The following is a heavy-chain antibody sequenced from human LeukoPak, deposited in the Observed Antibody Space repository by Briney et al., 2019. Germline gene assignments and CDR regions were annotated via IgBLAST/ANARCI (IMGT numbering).Heavy chain of an antibody. V-gene: IGHV3-23*01. J-gene: IGHJ4*02. Sequence: PGGSLRLSCAASGFTFGDYAMSWVRQAPGKGLEWVSAISGSGGSTYYADSVKGRFTISRDNSKNTLYLQMNSLRAEDTAVYYCAKDREKRGYSNADYWGQGTLVTVSS. D-gene: IGHD5-18*01. CDR3: AKDREKRGYSNADY. CDR1: GFTFGDYA. CDR2: ISGSGGST.